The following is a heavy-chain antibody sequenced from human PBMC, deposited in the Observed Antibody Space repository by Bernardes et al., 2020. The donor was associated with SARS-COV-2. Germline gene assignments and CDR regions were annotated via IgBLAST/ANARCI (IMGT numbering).Heavy chain of an antibody. CDR2: ISGSGSTI. CDR1: GFTFSTSE. D-gene: IGHD3-9*01. Sequence: GGSLRLSCAGSGFTFSTSEMNWVRQAPGKGLAWVSYISGSGSTIYYADSVKGRFTISRDNAKNSLYLQMNSLRAEDTAIYYCAMRDGLHSYYYYGLDVWGQGTTVTVPS. CDR3: AMRDGLHSYYYYGLDV. V-gene: IGHV3-48*03. J-gene: IGHJ6*02.